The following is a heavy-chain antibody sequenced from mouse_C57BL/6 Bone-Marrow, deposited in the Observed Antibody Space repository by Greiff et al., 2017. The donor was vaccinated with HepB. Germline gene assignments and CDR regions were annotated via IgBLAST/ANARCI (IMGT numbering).Heavy chain of an antibody. CDR3: ARPGFAY. CDR1: GFTFSDYG. V-gene: IGHV5-17*01. CDR2: ISSGSSTI. J-gene: IGHJ3*01. Sequence: EVMLVESGGGLVKPGGSLKLSCAASGFTFSDYGMHWVRQAPEKGLEWFAYISSGSSTIYYADTVKGRFTISSDNAKNTLFLQMTSLRSEDTAMYYCARPGFAYWGQGTLVTVSA.